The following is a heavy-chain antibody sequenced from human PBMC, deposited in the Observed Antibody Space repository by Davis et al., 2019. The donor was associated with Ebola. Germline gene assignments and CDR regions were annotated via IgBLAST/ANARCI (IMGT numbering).Heavy chain of an antibody. CDR2: IYYSGST. CDR3: TREACTSTSCYDYFDY. V-gene: IGHV4-59*11. Sequence: PSETLSLTCTVSGVSISRHYWTWIRQPPGKELEWIGYIYYSGSTNYNPSLKSRVTISVDKSKNQFSLKLRSVTAADTALYYCTREACTSTSCYDYFDYWGQGTLVTVSS. J-gene: IGHJ4*02. CDR1: GVSISRHY. D-gene: IGHD2-2*01.